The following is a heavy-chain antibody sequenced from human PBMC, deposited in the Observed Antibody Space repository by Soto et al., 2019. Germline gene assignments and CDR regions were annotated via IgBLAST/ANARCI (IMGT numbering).Heavy chain of an antibody. CDR2: IGWSGGYT. CDR1: GFTFDNYC. J-gene: IGHJ6*02. Sequence: PGGSLRLSCAASGFTFDNYCMHWVRQAPGKGLEWVSGIGWSGGYTGYADSVKGRFTIYRDNAKNSLSLQMNSLRAEDTALYFCAKDYRTKPRNYYYGMDVWGQGTTVIVSS. CDR3: AKDYRTKPRNYYYGMDV. V-gene: IGHV3-9*01. D-gene: IGHD2-2*01.